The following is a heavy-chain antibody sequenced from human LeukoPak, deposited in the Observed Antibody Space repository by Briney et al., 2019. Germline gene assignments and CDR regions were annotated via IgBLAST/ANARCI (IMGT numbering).Heavy chain of an antibody. CDR1: GYSISSDYY. CDR2: IHHSGTT. V-gene: IGHV4-38-2*02. CDR3: ARGGRWLQSPLDP. Sequence: SETLSLTCTVSGYSISSDYYWGWIRQPPGEGLAWIGNIHHSGTTYYNPSLKSRVTISVDTSKNQFSLKLRSVTAADTAVYYCARGGRWLQSPLDPWGPGNLVTVSS. D-gene: IGHD5-24*01. J-gene: IGHJ5*02.